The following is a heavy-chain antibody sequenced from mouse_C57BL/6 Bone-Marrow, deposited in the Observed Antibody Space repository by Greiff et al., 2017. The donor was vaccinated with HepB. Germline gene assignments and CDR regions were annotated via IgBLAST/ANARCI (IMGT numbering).Heavy chain of an antibody. CDR3: APNYYGSSMDY. CDR2: IHPNSGST. Sequence: QVQLKQPGAELVKPGASVKLSCKASGYTFTSYWMHWVKQRPGQGLEWIGMIHPNSGSTNYNEKFKSKATLTVDKSSSTAYMQLSSLTSEDSAVYYCAPNYYGSSMDYWGQGTSVTVSS. CDR1: GYTFTSYW. D-gene: IGHD1-1*01. J-gene: IGHJ4*01. V-gene: IGHV1-64*01.